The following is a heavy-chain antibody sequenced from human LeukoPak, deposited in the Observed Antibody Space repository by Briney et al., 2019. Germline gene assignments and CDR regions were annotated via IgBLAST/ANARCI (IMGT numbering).Heavy chain of an antibody. D-gene: IGHD1-26*01. CDR3: ARGRSNYYGMDV. V-gene: IGHV4-59*01. J-gene: IGHJ6*02. CDR1: DGSINSYY. CDR2: IYYNGNT. Sequence: SETLSLTCSVSDGSINSYYWNWIRRPPGKGLEWIGYIYYNGNTNYSPSLKSRVTMSVDTSKNLFSLKVSSVTAADTAVYYCARGRSNYYGMDVWGQGTTVTVS.